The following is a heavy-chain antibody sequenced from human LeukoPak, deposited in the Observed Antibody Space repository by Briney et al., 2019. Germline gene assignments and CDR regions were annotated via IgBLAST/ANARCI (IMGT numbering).Heavy chain of an antibody. CDR3: ASGGYIGTLDY. CDR2: ISYDGSNK. CDR1: GFTFSSYA. Sequence: GGSLRLSCAASGFTFSSYAMHWVRQAPGKGLEWVAVISYDGSNKYYADSVKGRFTISRDNPKNTLYLQMNSLRAEDTAVYYCASGGYIGTLDYWGQGTLVTVSS. J-gene: IGHJ4*02. V-gene: IGHV3-30*01. D-gene: IGHD1-26*01.